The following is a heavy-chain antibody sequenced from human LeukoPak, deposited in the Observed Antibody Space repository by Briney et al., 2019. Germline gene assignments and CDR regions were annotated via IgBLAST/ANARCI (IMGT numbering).Heavy chain of an antibody. CDR1: GGSISSSSYY. Sequence: PSETLSLTCTVSGGSISSSSYYWGWIRQPPGKGLEWSGYIYYSGSTNYNPSLKSRVTISVDTSKNQFSLKLSSVTAADTAVYYCAREGLASNYYDSSDHGMDVWGQGTTVTVSS. V-gene: IGHV4-61*01. CDR3: AREGLASNYYDSSDHGMDV. D-gene: IGHD3-22*01. J-gene: IGHJ6*02. CDR2: IYYSGST.